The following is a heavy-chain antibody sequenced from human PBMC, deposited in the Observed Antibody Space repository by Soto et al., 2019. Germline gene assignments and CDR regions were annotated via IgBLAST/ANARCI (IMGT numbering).Heavy chain of an antibody. D-gene: IGHD6-19*01. CDR2: ISYDGSNK. V-gene: IGHV3-33*05. J-gene: IGHJ4*02. Sequence: SLSHSGAASECPFSSYLMRLVRQAPGKGLEWVAVISYDGSNKYYADSVKGRFTISRDNAKNSLYLQMNSLRAEDTAVYYCARDGFSSGSYIFDEWGQGTLVTFSS. CDR1: ECPFSSYL. CDR3: ARDGFSSGSYIFDE.